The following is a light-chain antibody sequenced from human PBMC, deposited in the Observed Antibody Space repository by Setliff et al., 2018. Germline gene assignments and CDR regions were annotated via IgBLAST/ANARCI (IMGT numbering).Light chain of an antibody. J-gene: IGLJ1*01. CDR3: SSYTSSSTGV. V-gene: IGLV2-14*01. Sequence: QSVLTQPASVSGSPGQSITISCTGTSSDVGGYNYVSWYQQHPGKAPKLMIYDVSKRPSGVSNRFSGSKSGNTASLTISGLQAEDEADYYCSSYTSSSTGVFGTGTKATVL. CDR1: SSDVGGYNY. CDR2: DVS.